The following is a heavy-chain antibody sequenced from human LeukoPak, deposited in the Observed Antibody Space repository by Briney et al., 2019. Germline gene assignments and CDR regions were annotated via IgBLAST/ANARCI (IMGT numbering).Heavy chain of an antibody. V-gene: IGHV1-8*03. Sequence: GASVKVSCKASGYTFTSYDIDWVRQATGQGLEWMGWMNPNSGNTGYAQKFQGRVTITRNTSISTAYMELSSLRSEDTAVYYCARGQYYYGSGSGDYFDYWGQGTLVTVSS. CDR1: GYTFTSYD. CDR3: ARGQYYYGSGSGDYFDY. CDR2: MNPNSGNT. J-gene: IGHJ4*02. D-gene: IGHD3-10*01.